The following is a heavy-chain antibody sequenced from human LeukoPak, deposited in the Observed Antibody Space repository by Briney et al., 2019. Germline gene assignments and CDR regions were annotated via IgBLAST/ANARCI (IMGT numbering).Heavy chain of an antibody. J-gene: IGHJ4*02. V-gene: IGHV4-61*10. D-gene: IGHD6-25*01. CDR3: ARAGGVKTAALDLDY. Sequence: SQTLSLTCTVSGGSISSGSYYWSWIRQLAGKGLEWIGYIYYSGRTNYNPSLKSRVTISVDTSKNQFSLKLRSVTAADTAVYYCARAGGVKTAALDLDYWGQGTLVTVSS. CDR2: IYYSGRT. CDR1: GGSISSGSYY.